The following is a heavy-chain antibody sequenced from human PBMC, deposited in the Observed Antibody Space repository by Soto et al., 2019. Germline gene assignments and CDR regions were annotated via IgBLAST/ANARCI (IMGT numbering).Heavy chain of an antibody. Sequence: EVQLVESGGGLVQPGRSLRPSCAASGFTFDDYAMHWVRQAPGKGLAWVSGIRWNRGSIGYADSVKGRFTISRDNAKNSLYLQMNSLRAEDTALYYCAKDIGSSSGWLKTDYWGQGTLVTVSS. CDR1: GFTFDDYA. CDR2: IRWNRGSI. J-gene: IGHJ4*02. V-gene: IGHV3-9*01. D-gene: IGHD6-19*01. CDR3: AKDIGSSSGWLKTDY.